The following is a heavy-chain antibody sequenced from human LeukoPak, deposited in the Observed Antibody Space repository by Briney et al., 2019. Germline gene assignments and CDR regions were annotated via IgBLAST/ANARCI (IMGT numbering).Heavy chain of an antibody. J-gene: IGHJ6*02. CDR3: ARESGGVATNYYYYGMDV. Sequence: TGRSLRLSCAASGFTFSSYGMHWVRQAPGKGLEWVAVIWYDGSNKYYADSVKGRFTISRDNSKNTLYLQMNSLRAEDTAVYYCARESGGVATNYYYYGMDVWGQGTTVTVSS. V-gene: IGHV3-33*01. CDR1: GFTFSSYG. CDR2: IWYDGSNK. D-gene: IGHD3-16*01.